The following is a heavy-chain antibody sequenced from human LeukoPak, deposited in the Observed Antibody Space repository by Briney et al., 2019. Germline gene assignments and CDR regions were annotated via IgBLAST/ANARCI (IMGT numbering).Heavy chain of an antibody. D-gene: IGHD6-13*01. CDR1: GYTFTDYY. J-gene: IGHJ4*02. CDR2: INPNSGGT. V-gene: IGHV1-2*02. Sequence: ASVKVSCKASGYTFTDYYMHWVRQAPGQGLEWMGWINPNSGGTNYAQKFQGRVTMTRDTSISTAYMELSRLRSDDTAVYYCARVGSSWYNGRLDYWGQGTLVTVSS. CDR3: ARVGSSWYNGRLDY.